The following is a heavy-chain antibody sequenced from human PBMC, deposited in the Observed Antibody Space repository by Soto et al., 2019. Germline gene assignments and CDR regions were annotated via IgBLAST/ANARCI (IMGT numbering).Heavy chain of an antibody. V-gene: IGHV3-33*01. J-gene: IGHJ3*02. Sequence: PGRPMRLSSAASGLTFSSYGMHWVSKNPGKGLEWVAVIWYDGSNKYYADSVKGRFTISRDNSKNTLYLQMNSLRAEDTAVYYCARDPPREMSAFDIWGKGTMVTVSS. CDR1: GLTFSSYG. CDR2: IWYDGSNK. CDR3: ARDPPREMSAFDI.